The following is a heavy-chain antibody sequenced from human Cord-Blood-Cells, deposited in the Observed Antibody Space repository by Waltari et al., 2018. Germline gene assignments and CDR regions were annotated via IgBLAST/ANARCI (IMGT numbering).Heavy chain of an antibody. J-gene: IGHJ6*02. CDR3: ARDHDSNGMDV. D-gene: IGHD4-4*01. V-gene: IGHV3-13*01. CDR1: GFTFSSYD. Sequence: EVQLVESGGGLVQPGGSLRLSCAASGFTFSSYDMHWVRQATGKGLDGVSAIGTAGDTYYPGTVKGRFTISRENAKNSLYLQMNSLRAGDTAVYYCARDHDSNGMDVWGQGTTVTVSS. CDR2: IGTAGDT.